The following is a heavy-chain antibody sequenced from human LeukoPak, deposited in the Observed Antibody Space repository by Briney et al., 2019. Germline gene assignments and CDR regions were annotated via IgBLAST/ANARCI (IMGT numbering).Heavy chain of an antibody. J-gene: IGHJ4*02. D-gene: IGHD6-13*01. Sequence: SETLSLTCTVSGGSISSSSYYWGWIRQPPGKGLEWIGSIYYTGSTYYNPSLKGRVTISVDTSKNQFSLKLSSVTAADTAVYYCARQKGSSSSWSDFDYWVQGTLVTVSS. CDR2: IYYTGST. CDR1: GGSISSSSYY. V-gene: IGHV4-39*01. CDR3: ARQKGSSSSWSDFDY.